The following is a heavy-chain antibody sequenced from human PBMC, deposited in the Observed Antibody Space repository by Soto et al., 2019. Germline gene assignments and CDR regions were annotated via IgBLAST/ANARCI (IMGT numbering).Heavy chain of an antibody. CDR3: VRDSGAKLSSS. CDR2: IVPIYRTA. J-gene: IGHJ4*02. V-gene: IGHV1-69*13. Sequence: GASVKVSCKASGGTFSSYRINWVRQAPGQGLEWMGGIVPIYRTADSAQEFQGRVTITADGSARTAYMELRSLKSRDTAVYYCVRDSGAKLSSSWGQGTLVTVSS. CDR1: GGTFSSYR. D-gene: IGHD6-13*01.